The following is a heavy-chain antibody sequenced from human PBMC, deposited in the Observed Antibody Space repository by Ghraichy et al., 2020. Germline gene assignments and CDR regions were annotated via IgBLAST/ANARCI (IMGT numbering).Heavy chain of an antibody. CDR2: ISSSSSYI. CDR1: GFTFSSYS. V-gene: IGHV3-21*01. D-gene: IGHD1-7*01. Sequence: GESLNISCAASGFTFSSYSMNWVRQAPGKGLEWVSSISSSSSYIYYADSVKGRFTISRDNAKNSLYLQMNSLRAEDTAVYYCARSPLELEAFDIWGQGTMVTVSS. CDR3: ARSPLELEAFDI. J-gene: IGHJ3*02.